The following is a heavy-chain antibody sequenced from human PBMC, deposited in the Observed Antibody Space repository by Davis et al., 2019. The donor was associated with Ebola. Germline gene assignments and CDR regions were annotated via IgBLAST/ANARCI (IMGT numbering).Heavy chain of an antibody. CDR3: ARLPYSYGHVYGDLRPNSDY. CDR1: GFTFSSYS. Sequence: GGSLRLSCAASGFTFSSYSMNWVRQAPGKGLEWVSSISSSSSYIYYADSVKGRFTISRDNAKNTLYLQMNSLRAEDTAVYYCARLPYSYGHVYGDLRPNSDYWGQGTLVTVSS. V-gene: IGHV3-21*01. J-gene: IGHJ4*02. D-gene: IGHD5-18*01. CDR2: ISSSSSYI.